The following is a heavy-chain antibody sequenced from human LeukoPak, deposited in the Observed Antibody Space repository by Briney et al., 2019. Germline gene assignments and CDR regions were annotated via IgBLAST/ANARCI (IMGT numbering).Heavy chain of an antibody. J-gene: IGHJ4*02. CDR3: ARGDPLDY. Sequence: GSLRLSCAASGFTFSSYAMSWIRQPPGKELEWIGEINHSGSTNYNPSLKSRVTISVDTSKNQFSLKLSSVTAADTAVYYCARGDPLDYWGQGTLVTVSS. CDR1: GFTFSSYA. V-gene: IGHV4-34*01. CDR2: INHSGST.